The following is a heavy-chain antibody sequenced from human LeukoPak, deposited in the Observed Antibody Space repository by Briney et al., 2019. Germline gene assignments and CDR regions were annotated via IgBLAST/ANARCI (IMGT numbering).Heavy chain of an antibody. D-gene: IGHD3-10*01. CDR1: GFTFSSYW. Sequence: GGSLRLSCAASGFTFSSYWMSWVRQAPGKGLEWVANIKQDGSEKYYVDSVKGRFTISRDNAKNSLYLQMNSLRAEDTAVYYCARVRHYYGSGSYYYDAFDIWGQGTMVTVSS. J-gene: IGHJ3*02. CDR2: IKQDGSEK. V-gene: IGHV3-7*01. CDR3: ARVRHYYGSGSYYYDAFDI.